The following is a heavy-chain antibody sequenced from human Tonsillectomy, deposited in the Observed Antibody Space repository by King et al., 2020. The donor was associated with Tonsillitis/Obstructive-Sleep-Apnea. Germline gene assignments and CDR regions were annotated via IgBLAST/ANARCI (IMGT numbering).Heavy chain of an antibody. V-gene: IGHV1-18*01. J-gene: IGHJ5*02. CDR2: ISAYNGNT. D-gene: IGHD6-13*01. Sequence: GQLVQSGAEVKKPGASVKVSCKASGYNFTNYGISWLRQAPGQGLEWMGWISAYNGNTNYAQKLQGRVTMTTDTSTSTAYMELRSLRSDDTAVYYCARDLMSSSWYHWFDPWGQGTLVTVSS. CDR3: ARDLMSSSWYHWFDP. CDR1: GYNFTNYG.